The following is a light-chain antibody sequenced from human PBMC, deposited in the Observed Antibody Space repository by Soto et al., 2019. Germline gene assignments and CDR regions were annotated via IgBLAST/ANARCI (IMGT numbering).Light chain of an antibody. CDR3: AAWDDSMNGPV. V-gene: IGLV1-44*01. CDR2: IND. J-gene: IGLJ2*01. Sequence: QSVLTQPPSASGTPGQRVTISCFGSSSNVGSNTVNWYQQLPGTAPHLLIYINDRRPSGVPDRFSGSKSGTSASLAISGLQSEDEADYYWAAWDDSMNGPVFGGGTKLTVL. CDR1: SSNVGSNT.